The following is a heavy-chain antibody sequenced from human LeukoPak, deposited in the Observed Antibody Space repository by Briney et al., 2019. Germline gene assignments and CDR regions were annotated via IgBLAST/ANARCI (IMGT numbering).Heavy chain of an antibody. V-gene: IGHV3-53*01. CDR3: ARGDDSGYYDYFDY. CDR2: IYTGGNT. CDR1: GFTVDSIY. Sequence: PGGSLRLSCAASGFTVDSIYLSWVRQAPVKGLEWVATIYTGGNTYYAASVKGRFTISRDFSKNTVFLHMNSLRAEDTAMYYCARGDDSGYYDYFDYWGQGALVTVSS. D-gene: IGHD3-22*01. J-gene: IGHJ4*02.